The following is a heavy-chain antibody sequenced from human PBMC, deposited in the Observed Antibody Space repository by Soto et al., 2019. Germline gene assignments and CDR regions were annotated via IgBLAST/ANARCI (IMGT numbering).Heavy chain of an antibody. D-gene: IGHD2-15*01. V-gene: IGHV3-53*04. Sequence: GGSMRVSSTAAGCKIISNGGSWVSQAPGKGLEWVSVIYSGGSTYYADSVKGRFTISRHNSKNTLYLQMNSLRAEDTAVYYCARAHCSGGSCYSEKAYFDYWGQGTLVTVSS. CDR1: GCKIISNG. CDR3: ARAHCSGGSCYSEKAYFDY. J-gene: IGHJ4*02. CDR2: IYSGGST.